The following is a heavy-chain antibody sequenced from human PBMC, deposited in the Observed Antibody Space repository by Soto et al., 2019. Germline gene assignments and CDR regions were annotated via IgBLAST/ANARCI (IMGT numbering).Heavy chain of an antibody. V-gene: IGHV1-69*01. D-gene: IGHD3-3*01. CDR1: GGTFNRYA. Sequence: QVQLVQSGAEVKKPGSSMKVSCKASGGTFNRYAISWVRQAPGQGLEWMGGIIPIFGIGNDAQRFQGRVTITADESTGTAYMELSSLRSEDTGVYYCARSAITLFGVVSIPPHYYSEMDVWGQGTTVTVSS. J-gene: IGHJ6*02. CDR2: IIPIFGIG. CDR3: ARSAITLFGVVSIPPHYYSEMDV.